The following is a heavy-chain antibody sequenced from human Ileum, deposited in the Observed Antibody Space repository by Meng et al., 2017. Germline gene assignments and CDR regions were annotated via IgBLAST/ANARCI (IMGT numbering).Heavy chain of an antibody. V-gene: IGHV4-61*08. CDR1: GGSVSSSGYP. CDR3: ARDHWGSLDY. Sequence: QLLLQESGRGLCRPSETLSLICAVSGGSVSSSGYPWGWFRQPPGKGLEWIGYASTNYNPSLKSRVTISVDTSKNQFSLKLTSVTAADTAVYYCARDHWGSLDYWGQGVLVTGSS. D-gene: IGHD7-27*01. CDR2: AST. J-gene: IGHJ4*02.